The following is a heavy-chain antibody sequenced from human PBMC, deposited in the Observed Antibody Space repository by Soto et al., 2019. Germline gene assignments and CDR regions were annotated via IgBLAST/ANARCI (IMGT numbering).Heavy chain of an antibody. V-gene: IGHV1-3*01. D-gene: IGHD3-22*01. Sequence: ASVKVSCKASGYTFTSYAMHWVRQAPGQRLEWMGWINAGNGNTKYSQKFQGRVTITRDTSASTAYMELSSLRSEDTAVYYCARGSGDYCWDDYWGQGTLVTVYS. CDR2: INAGNGNT. CDR1: GYTFTSYA. J-gene: IGHJ4*02. CDR3: ARGSGDYCWDDY.